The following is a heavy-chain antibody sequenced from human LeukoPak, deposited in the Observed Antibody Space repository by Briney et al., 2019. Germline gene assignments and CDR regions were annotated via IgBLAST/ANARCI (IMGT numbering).Heavy chain of an antibody. J-gene: IGHJ5*02. V-gene: IGHV5-10-1*01. CDR2: IAPSDSYT. Sequence: GESLKISCRVSGYSFPSYWITWVRQMPGKGLEWMGRIAPSDSYTNYSPSFEGHVAFSVDKSISTVYLQWSSLKASDTAMYYCARPVGATSVWFDPWGQGTLVTVSS. D-gene: IGHD1-26*01. CDR3: ARPVGATSVWFDP. CDR1: GYSFPSYW.